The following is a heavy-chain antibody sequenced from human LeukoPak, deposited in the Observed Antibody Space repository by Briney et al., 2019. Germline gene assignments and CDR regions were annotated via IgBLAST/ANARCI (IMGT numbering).Heavy chain of an antibody. Sequence: PGRSLRLSCAASGFTFSSCGMHWVRQAPGKGLGWVAVIWYDGSHKYYADSVKGRFTISRDNSKNTLHLQMNSLRAEDTAVYYCARDLLLWFGELSGDSDYWGQGTLVTVSS. CDR3: ARDLLLWFGELSGDSDY. J-gene: IGHJ4*02. V-gene: IGHV3-33*01. CDR2: IWYDGSHK. D-gene: IGHD3-10*01. CDR1: GFTFSSCG.